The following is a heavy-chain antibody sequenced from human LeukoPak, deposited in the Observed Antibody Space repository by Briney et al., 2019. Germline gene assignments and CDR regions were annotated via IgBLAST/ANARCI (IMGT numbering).Heavy chain of an antibody. Sequence: GGSLRLSCAASGFTVSTNYMGWVRQAPGKGLEWVSVLYSGGSTYYPASLKGRFTISRDNSQNPLYLQMGSLRPEDTAVYYCARLSDSSTYGAFDMWGDGTMVTVSS. CDR2: LYSGGST. J-gene: IGHJ3*02. V-gene: IGHV3-66*02. CDR3: ARLSDSSTYGAFDM. CDR1: GFTVSTNY. D-gene: IGHD3-22*01.